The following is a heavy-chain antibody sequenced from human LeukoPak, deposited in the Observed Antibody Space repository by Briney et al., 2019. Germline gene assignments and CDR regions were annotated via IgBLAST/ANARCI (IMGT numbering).Heavy chain of an antibody. CDR3: ASGENDYGDYRFDP. D-gene: IGHD4-17*01. V-gene: IGHV4-30-4*01. J-gene: IGHJ5*02. CDR2: IYYSGST. Sequence: SETLSLTFTVSGGSISSGDYYWSWIRQPPGKGLEWIGYIYYSGSTYYNPSLKSRVTISVDTSKNQFSLKLSSVTAADTAVYYCASGENDYGDYRFDPWGQGTLVTVSS. CDR1: GGSISSGDYY.